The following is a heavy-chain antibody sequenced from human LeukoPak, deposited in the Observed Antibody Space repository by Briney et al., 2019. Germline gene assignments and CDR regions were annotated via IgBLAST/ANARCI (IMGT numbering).Heavy chain of an antibody. CDR3: AKREGTDYDFWSGYQYYYYGMDV. Sequence: PGGSLRLSCAASGFTFSSYAMSWVRQAPGKGLEWVSAIRGSGGSTYYADSVKGRFTISRDNSKNTLYLQMNSLRAEDTAVYYCAKREGTDYDFWSGYQYYYYGMDVWGQGTTVTVSS. V-gene: IGHV3-23*01. CDR2: IRGSGGST. CDR1: GFTFSSYA. D-gene: IGHD3-3*01. J-gene: IGHJ6*02.